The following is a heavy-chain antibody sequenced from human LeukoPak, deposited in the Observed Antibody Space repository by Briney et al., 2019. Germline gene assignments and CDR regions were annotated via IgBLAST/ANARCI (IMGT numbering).Heavy chain of an antibody. Sequence: ASVKVSCKASGYTFTSYYMHWVRQAPGQGLEWMGIINPSGGSTSYAQKFQGRVTMTRDTSTSTAYMELSSLRSEDTAVYYCARAFYYDSSGYYSGASDYWGQGTLVTVSS. D-gene: IGHD3-22*01. CDR3: ARAFYYDSSGYYSGASDY. J-gene: IGHJ4*02. V-gene: IGHV1-46*01. CDR2: INPSGGST. CDR1: GYTFTSYY.